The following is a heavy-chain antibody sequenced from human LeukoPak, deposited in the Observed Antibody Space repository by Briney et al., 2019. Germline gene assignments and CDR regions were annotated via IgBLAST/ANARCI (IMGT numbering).Heavy chain of an antibody. CDR1: GYTFTGYD. V-gene: IGHV1-8*01. CDR2: MHPNGGDT. CDR3: ARGRLNGNVDF. Sequence: ASVKVSCKTSGYTFTGYDINWVRQAAGQGFEWMGWMHPNGGDTGYAHNLQGRITITRDSSTATVLMELSSLRSEDTAMYYCARGRLNGNVDFWGQGTLVTVSS. D-gene: IGHD1-20*01. J-gene: IGHJ4*02.